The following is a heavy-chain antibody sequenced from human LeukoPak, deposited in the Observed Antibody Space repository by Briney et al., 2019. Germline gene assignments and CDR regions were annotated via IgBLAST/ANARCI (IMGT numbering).Heavy chain of an antibody. Sequence: MTSQTLSLTCTVSGGSFTTNNYYWSWIRQPAGKGLEWIGSIYYSGSTYYNPSLKSRVTISVDTSKNQFSLKLSSVTAADTAVYYCARKEVEMATEINRNDAFDIWGQGTMVTVSS. CDR2: IYYSGST. CDR3: ARKEVEMATEINRNDAFDI. CDR1: GGSFTTNNYY. D-gene: IGHD5-24*01. J-gene: IGHJ3*02. V-gene: IGHV4-39*07.